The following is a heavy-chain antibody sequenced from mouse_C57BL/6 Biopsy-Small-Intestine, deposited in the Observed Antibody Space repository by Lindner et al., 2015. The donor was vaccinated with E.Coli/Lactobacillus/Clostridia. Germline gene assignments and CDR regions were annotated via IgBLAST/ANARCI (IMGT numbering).Heavy chain of an antibody. V-gene: IGHV1-42*01. CDR2: INPSTGGT. Sequence: VQLQESGPELVKSGASVKISCEASGYSITSNHVNWVKQSPEKSLEWIGEINPSTGGTTYNEKFRAKATLTIDRSSSTAFMQLKSLTSEDSAVYYCARREVYYFDCWGQGTTLTVSS. CDR1: GYSITSNH. CDR3: ARREVYYFDC. J-gene: IGHJ2*01.